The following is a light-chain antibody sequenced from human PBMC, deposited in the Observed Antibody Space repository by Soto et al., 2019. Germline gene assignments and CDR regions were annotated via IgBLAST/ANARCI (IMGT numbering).Light chain of an antibody. Sequence: EIVLTQSPGTLSLSPGERATLSCRASQSIKNNFLAWYQQKPRQAPRLLVYDASSRATGIPDRFSGRGSGTDFTLTISRLEPEDFAVYYCQQYTISPPITFGQGTRLEIK. CDR3: QQYTISPPIT. CDR1: QSIKNNF. J-gene: IGKJ5*01. CDR2: DAS. V-gene: IGKV3-20*01.